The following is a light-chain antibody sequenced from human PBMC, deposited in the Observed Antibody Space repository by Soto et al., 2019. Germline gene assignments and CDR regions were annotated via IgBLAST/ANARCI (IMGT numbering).Light chain of an antibody. CDR1: QSVSSN. Sequence: EIVMTQSPATLSVSPGERATLSCRASQSVSSNLAWYQQKPGQAPRLLIYGASTRATGIPARFSGSGSGTEFTLTISRLQSEDFAVYYCQQYNNWPLTFGPWTKVDIK. J-gene: IGKJ3*01. CDR2: GAS. V-gene: IGKV3-15*01. CDR3: QQYNNWPLT.